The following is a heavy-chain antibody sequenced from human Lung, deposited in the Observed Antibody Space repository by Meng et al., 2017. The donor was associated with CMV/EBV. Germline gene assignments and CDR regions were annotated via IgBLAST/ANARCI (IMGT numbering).Heavy chain of an antibody. CDR3: SRDSSGYAKSFYDYYGLDV. CDR2: ISGYNGDT. V-gene: IGHV1-18*01. J-gene: IGHJ6*02. D-gene: IGHD2-2*01. Sequence: ASVXVSXXASGYTFTSHGMSWVRQAPGQGLEWMGWISGYNGDTNYAQKLQGRVTMTTDQSTTTVYMELRSLRSDDAAVYYCSRDSSGYAKSFYDYYGLDVWGQGTXVTVSS. CDR1: GYTFTSHG.